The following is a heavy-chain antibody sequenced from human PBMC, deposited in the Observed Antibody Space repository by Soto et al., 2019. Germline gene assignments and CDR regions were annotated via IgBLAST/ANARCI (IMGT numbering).Heavy chain of an antibody. D-gene: IGHD2-21*01. J-gene: IGHJ6*02. V-gene: IGHV3-9*01. CDR3: AKESALIAAHGPARYYYGLDV. CDR1: GLTFDNYA. CDR2: ISWNSGRI. Sequence: PGGSLRLSCAASGLTFDNYAMHWVRQVPGKGLEWVSGISWNSGRIGYADSVKGRFTISRDNAKNSLYLQMNSLRAEDTALYYCAKESALIAAHGPARYYYGLDVWGQGTTVTVSS.